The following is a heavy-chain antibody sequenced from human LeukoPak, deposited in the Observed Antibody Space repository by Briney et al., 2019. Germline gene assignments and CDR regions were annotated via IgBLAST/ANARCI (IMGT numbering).Heavy chain of an antibody. V-gene: IGHV3-23*01. D-gene: IGHD7-27*01. CDR3: ARELVSLGTGYFDL. J-gene: IGHJ2*01. CDR1: GFTFRTYG. CDR2: ITGSSTWT. Sequence: GGSLRLSCEASGFTFRTYGMTWVRQAPGKGLEWVSGITGSSTWTYYADSVKGRFTISRDNSKDTLHLQMDSLRAEDTAIYYCARELVSLGTGYFDLWGRGTLVTVSS.